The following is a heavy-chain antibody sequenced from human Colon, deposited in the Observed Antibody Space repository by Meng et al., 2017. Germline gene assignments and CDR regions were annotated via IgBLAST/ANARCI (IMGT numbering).Heavy chain of an antibody. CDR1: GGSVCSGTYY. CDR2: IYDSGTT. D-gene: IGHD1-14*01. V-gene: IGHV4-61*10. CDR3: ARDRVPGKY. Sequence: VQRQGSGPGLVRPSETLTLTCSVSGGSVCSGTYYWSWIRQPAGEGLEVIGCIYDSGTTIYNASLKSRVTISVDTSKNQFSLKLSSVTPADTAVYFCARDRVPGKYWGQGTLVTVSS. J-gene: IGHJ4*02.